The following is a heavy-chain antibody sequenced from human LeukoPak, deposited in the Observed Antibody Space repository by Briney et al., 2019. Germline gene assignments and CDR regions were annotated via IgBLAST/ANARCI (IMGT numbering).Heavy chain of an antibody. CDR3: ARQYSYGPYSSYYYYGMDV. V-gene: IGHV5-51*01. Sequence: GESLKISCKGSGYSFTSYWIGWVRQMPGKGLEGVGIIYPGDSDTRYSPSFQGQVTISADKSISTAYLQWSSLKASDTAMYYCARQYSYGPYSSYYYYGMDVWGQGTTVTVSS. CDR2: IYPGDSDT. J-gene: IGHJ6*02. D-gene: IGHD5-18*01. CDR1: GYSFTSYW.